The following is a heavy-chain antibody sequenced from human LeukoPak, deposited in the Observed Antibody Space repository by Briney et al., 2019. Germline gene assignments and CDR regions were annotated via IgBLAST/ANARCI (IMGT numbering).Heavy chain of an antibody. CDR2: VYYSGST. CDR3: AATMVRGVHTHFDY. D-gene: IGHD3-10*01. V-gene: IGHV4-59*08. CDR1: GGSITNYN. J-gene: IGHJ4*02. Sequence: PSETLSLTCTVSGGSITNYNWSWIRQPPGKGLEWIGYVYYSGSTNYNPSLKSRVTISVDTSKNQFSLKLSSVTAADTAVYYCAATMVRGVHTHFDYWGQGNLVTVSS.